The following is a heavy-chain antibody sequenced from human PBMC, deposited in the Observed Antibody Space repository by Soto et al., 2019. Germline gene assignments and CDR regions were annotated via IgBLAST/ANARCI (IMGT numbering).Heavy chain of an antibody. D-gene: IGHD7-27*01. J-gene: IGHJ4*02. CDR2: MHYSGTT. V-gene: IGHV4-30-4*01. CDR3: ARANRDWGSDY. Sequence: QVQLQESGPGLVKPSQTLSLTCTVSGGSISSVNYYWSWIRQPPGKGLEWIGYMHYSGTTYYNPSLKSRVTISVDTSKNQFSLKVNSVTAADTAVYYCARANRDWGSDYWGQGTLVTVSS. CDR1: GGSISSVNYY.